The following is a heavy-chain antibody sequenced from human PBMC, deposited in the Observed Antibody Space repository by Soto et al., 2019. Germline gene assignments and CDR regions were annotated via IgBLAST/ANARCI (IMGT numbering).Heavy chain of an antibody. Sequence: SETLSLTCAVSGGSISSSNWWSWVRQPPGKGLEWIGEIYHSGSTNYNPSLKSRVTISVDKSKNQFSLKLSSVTAADTAVYYCGGSSSSSPLANYYYYGMDVWGQGTTVTVSS. CDR1: GGSISSSNW. J-gene: IGHJ6*02. D-gene: IGHD6-6*01. CDR2: IYHSGST. CDR3: GGSSSSSPLANYYYYGMDV. V-gene: IGHV4-4*02.